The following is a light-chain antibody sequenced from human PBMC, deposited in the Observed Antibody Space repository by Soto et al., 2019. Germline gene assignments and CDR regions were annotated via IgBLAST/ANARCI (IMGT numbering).Light chain of an antibody. CDR3: FSHTGV. Sequence: QSALTQPASVSGSPGQSITISCSGTSSDVGFYNLISWYQHHPGKAPKVIIFEVTKRPSGVSDRISGSKSGNTASLAISGLQAEDEAEYYCFSHTGVFGGGTKVTVL. V-gene: IGLV2-23*02. J-gene: IGLJ3*02. CDR2: EVT. CDR1: SSDVGFYNL.